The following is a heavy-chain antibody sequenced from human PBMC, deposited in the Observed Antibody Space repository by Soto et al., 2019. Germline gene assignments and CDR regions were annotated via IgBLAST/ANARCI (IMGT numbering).Heavy chain of an antibody. Sequence: XSVKVSCNASGYSFTDYHIHWGREAPVQGLEWLGRINPKSGGTSTAQKFQGWVTMTTDTSISTASMELTRLTSDDTAIYYCARGDSTDCSNGVCSFFYNHDMDVWGQGTTVTVSS. CDR3: ARGDSTDCSNGVCSFFYNHDMDV. V-gene: IGHV1-2*04. CDR1: GYSFTDYH. J-gene: IGHJ6*02. CDR2: INPKSGGT. D-gene: IGHD2-8*01.